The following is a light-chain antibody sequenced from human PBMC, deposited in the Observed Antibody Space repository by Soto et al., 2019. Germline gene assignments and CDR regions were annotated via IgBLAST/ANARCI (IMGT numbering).Light chain of an antibody. CDR2: GAS. Sequence: EIVLTQSPGTLSLSPGEGATLSCRASQGVSSSYLAWYQHKPGQAPRPLIYGASSRASGIPDRFSGSGSGTDFTLTINRLEPEDFAVYYCQQYGASVTFGPGTKVDLK. CDR3: QQYGASVT. J-gene: IGKJ3*01. V-gene: IGKV3-20*01. CDR1: QGVSSSY.